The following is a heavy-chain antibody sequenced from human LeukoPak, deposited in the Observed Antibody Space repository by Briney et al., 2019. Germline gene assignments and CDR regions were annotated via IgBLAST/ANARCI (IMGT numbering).Heavy chain of an antibody. CDR3: ARDEVSGDRDLDF. D-gene: IGHD4-17*01. CDR1: GYTFTNYG. Sequence: GASVKVSCKASGYTFTNYGINWVRQAPGLGLEWMGWISAYNGNTNYAQKLQGRVTMTTDTSTSTAYMELRSLRSDDTAVYYCARDEVSGDRDLDFWGQGTLVTVSS. CDR2: ISAYNGNT. V-gene: IGHV1-18*01. J-gene: IGHJ4*02.